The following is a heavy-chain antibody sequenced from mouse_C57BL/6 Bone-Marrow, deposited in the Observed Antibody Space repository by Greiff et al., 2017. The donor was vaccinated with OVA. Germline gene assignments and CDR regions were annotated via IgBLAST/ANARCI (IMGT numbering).Heavy chain of an antibody. CDR2: INPNNGGT. Sequence: VEPGASVKIPCKASGYTFTDYNMDWVKQSHGKSLEWIGDINPNNGGTIYNQKFKGKATLTVDKSSSTAYMELRSLTSEDTAVYYCARRGYGSSYWYFDVWGTGTTVTVSS. J-gene: IGHJ1*03. V-gene: IGHV1-18*01. CDR1: GYTFTDYN. D-gene: IGHD1-1*01. CDR3: ARRGYGSSYWYFDV.